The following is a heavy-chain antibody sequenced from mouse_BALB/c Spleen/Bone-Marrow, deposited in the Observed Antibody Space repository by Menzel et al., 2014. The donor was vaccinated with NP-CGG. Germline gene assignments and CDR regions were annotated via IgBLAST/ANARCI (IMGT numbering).Heavy chain of an antibody. CDR1: GYSFTSYW. D-gene: IGHD1-1*01. J-gene: IGHJ3*01. CDR2: IHPSDTET. V-gene: IGHV1S82*01. CDR3: ARLEGNYGSTFAY. Sequence: VQQQQSGAELVRPGASVKLSCKASGYSFTSYWMNWVKQRPGQGLEWIGMIHPSDTETRLNQRFKDKATLTVDKSSSTAYMQRSSPTSEESAVYCCARLEGNYGSTFAYWGQGTLVTVS.